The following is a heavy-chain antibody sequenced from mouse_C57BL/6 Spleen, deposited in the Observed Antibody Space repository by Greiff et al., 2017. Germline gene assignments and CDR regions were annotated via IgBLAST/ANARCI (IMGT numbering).Heavy chain of an antibody. CDR1: GFSLSTFGMG. V-gene: IGHV8-8*01. CDR3: ARMGDGSSLRYFDV. Sequence: ESGPGILQPSQTLSLTCSFSGFSLSTFGMGVGWIRQPSGKGLEWLAHIWWDDDKYYNPALKSRLTISKDTSKNQVFLKIAHVDTADTATYYCARMGDGSSLRYFDVWGTGTTVTVSS. CDR2: IWWDDDK. D-gene: IGHD1-1*01. J-gene: IGHJ1*03.